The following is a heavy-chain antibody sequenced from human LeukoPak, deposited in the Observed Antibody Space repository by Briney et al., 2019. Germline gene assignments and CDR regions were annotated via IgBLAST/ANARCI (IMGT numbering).Heavy chain of an antibody. CDR3: AISGIAVAPTYFDY. D-gene: IGHD6-19*01. J-gene: IGHJ4*02. CDR1: GYTFTSYG. Sequence: GASVKVSCKASGYTFTSYGISWVRQAPGQGLEWMGWISAYNGNTNYAQKLQGRVTMTTDTSTSTAYMELRSLRSDDTAVYYCAISGIAVAPTYFDYWGQGTLVTVSS. CDR2: ISAYNGNT. V-gene: IGHV1-18*01.